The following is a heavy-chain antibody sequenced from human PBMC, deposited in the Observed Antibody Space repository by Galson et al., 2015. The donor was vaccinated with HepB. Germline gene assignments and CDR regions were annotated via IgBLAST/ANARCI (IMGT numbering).Heavy chain of an antibody. CDR3: TKAKCSSSSCYSLGRFDP. CDR1: GYKIAELS. Sequence: SVKVSCKVSGYKIAELSIHWVRQAPGMGLEWLGGFDPEDGETIYPQKFQGRATMTEDTSTDTAYMELSSLRSDDTAVYYCTKAKCSSSSCYSLGRFDPWGQGTVVTVSA. CDR2: FDPEDGET. V-gene: IGHV1-24*01. D-gene: IGHD2-21*01. J-gene: IGHJ5*02.